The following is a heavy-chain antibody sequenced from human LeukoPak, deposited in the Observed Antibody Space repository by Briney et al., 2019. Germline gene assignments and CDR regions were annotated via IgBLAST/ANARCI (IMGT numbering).Heavy chain of an antibody. V-gene: IGHV4-59*06. D-gene: IGHD3-22*01. CDR1: GDSIGTYY. CDR2: IYYNGNT. J-gene: IGHJ3*02. CDR3: VRNFDSYNAFDI. Sequence: SETLSLTCTVSGDSIGTYYWSWIRQHPGKGLEWIGYIYYNGNTYYNPSLKSRLTISGDTSENQFSLKLSSVTAADTAVYYCVRNFDSYNAFDIWGQGTMVTVSS.